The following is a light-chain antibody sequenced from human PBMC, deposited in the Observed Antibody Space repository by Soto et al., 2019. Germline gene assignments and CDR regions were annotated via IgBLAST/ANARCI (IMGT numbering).Light chain of an antibody. J-gene: IGKJ1*01. CDR3: QHYYSYSGA. CDR1: QSIDTH. CDR2: EAS. V-gene: IGKV1-39*01. Sequence: DIRMTQSPSSLSASVGDRVTITCRASQSIDTHLNWYQQHPGKAPNALIYEASNLQSGVPSRFSGSGAGTDFTLTISGLQTDDFETYYRQHYYSYSGACGQGTKVDIX.